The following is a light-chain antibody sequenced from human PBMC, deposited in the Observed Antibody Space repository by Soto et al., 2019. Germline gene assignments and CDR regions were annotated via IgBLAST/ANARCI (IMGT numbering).Light chain of an antibody. J-gene: IGLJ3*02. Sequence: QSALTQPRSVSGSPGQSVTISCTGTSSDVGGYNYVSWYQQHPDKAPKLMIYDVSKRPSGVPDRFSGSKSGNTASLTISGLQAEDEADYYCCSYAGSWRVFGGGTKLTVL. CDR3: CSYAGSWRV. CDR2: DVS. V-gene: IGLV2-11*01. CDR1: SSDVGGYNY.